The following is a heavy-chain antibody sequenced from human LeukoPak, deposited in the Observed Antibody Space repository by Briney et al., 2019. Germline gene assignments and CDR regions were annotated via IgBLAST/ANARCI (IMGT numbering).Heavy chain of an antibody. CDR1: GFTFGDYA. D-gene: IGHD2-15*01. Sequence: PGGSLRLSCTASGFTFGDYAMTWFRQAPGKGLEWVAFIRTKPYGRTTEYAASVKGRFTISRDDSKSIAYLQMNRLKTEDTAVYYCTRGYCSGGSCQNWFDPWGQGTLVTVSS. V-gene: IGHV3-49*03. CDR3: TRGYCSGGSCQNWFDP. J-gene: IGHJ5*02. CDR2: IRTKPYGRTT.